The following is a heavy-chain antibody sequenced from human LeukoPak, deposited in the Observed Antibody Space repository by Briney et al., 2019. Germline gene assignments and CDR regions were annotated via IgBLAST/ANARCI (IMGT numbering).Heavy chain of an antibody. V-gene: IGHV3-7*03. Sequence: GGSLRLSCTASGFTFGTFWMTWVRQAPGKGLEWVANIKEDGSEKYNVDSVKGRFTISRDNARKSLSLQMNSLRAEDTAVYYCARDVDTNYWGQGTLVTVSS. D-gene: IGHD5-18*01. CDR1: GFTFGTFW. J-gene: IGHJ4*02. CDR2: IKEDGSEK. CDR3: ARDVDTNY.